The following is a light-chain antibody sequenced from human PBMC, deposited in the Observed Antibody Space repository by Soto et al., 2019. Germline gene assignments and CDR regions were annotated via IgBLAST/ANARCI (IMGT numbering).Light chain of an antibody. V-gene: IGLV1-51*01. CDR1: SSSSHIGHHS. CDR3: GTWDTGLRAYG. CDR2: DND. J-gene: IGLJ1*01. Sequence: QSVVTQPPSVSAAPGQKVTISCSGSSSSSHIGHHSVSWYQHLPGTAPKLLIYDNDQRPSGIPARFSGSKSATSATLDITGLQTGDEADYYCGTWDTGLRAYGLGPGTKLTVL.